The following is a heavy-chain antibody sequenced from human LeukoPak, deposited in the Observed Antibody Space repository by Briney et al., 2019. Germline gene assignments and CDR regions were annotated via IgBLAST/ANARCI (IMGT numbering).Heavy chain of an antibody. CDR1: GGSISSYY. CDR2: IYYSGST. D-gene: IGHD5-24*01. Sequence: SETLSLTCTVSGGSISSYYWSWIRQPPGKGLEWIGYIYYSGSTNYNPSLKSRVTISVDTSKNQFSLKLNSVTAADTAVYYCARVSSAADGYYYYYYMDVWGIGTTVTVSS. V-gene: IGHV4-59*01. CDR3: ARVSSAADGYYYYYYMDV. J-gene: IGHJ6*03.